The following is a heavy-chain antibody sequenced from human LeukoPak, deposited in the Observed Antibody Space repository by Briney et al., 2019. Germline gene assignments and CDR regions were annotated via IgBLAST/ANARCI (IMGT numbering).Heavy chain of an antibody. J-gene: IGHJ6*03. CDR3: ARGLGIVAQYYYYMDV. CDR1: GYSFSGHY. Sequence: ASVKVSCKASGYSFSGHYIHWVRQAPGQGLEWMGQINPNSAASHYAQKFQGRVTMTRDTSISTAYMELSRLRSDDTAVYYCARGLGIVAQYYYYMDVWGKGTTVTVSS. V-gene: IGHV1-2*06. D-gene: IGHD5-12*01. CDR2: INPNSAAS.